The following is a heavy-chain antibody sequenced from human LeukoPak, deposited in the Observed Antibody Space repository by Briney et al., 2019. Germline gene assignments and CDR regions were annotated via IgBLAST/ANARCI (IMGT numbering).Heavy chain of an antibody. CDR1: GFTVSSNY. CDR2: IYSGGST. J-gene: IGHJ4*02. D-gene: IGHD5-12*01. Sequence: GGSLRLSCAAFGFTVSSNYMSWVRQAPGRGLEWVSVIYSGGSTYYADSVKGRFTISRDDSKNTLYLQMNSLRAEDTAVYYCARDPLKNPKDIVATIPFDYWGQGTLVTVSS. CDR3: ARDPLKNPKDIVATIPFDY. V-gene: IGHV3-53*01.